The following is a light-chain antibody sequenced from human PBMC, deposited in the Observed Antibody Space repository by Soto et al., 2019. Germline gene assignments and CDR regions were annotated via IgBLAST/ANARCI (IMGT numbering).Light chain of an antibody. J-gene: IGLJ3*02. CDR2: EGT. CDR1: NSDVGSYKF. Sequence: QSVLTQPASVSGSPGQSITISCTGTNSDVGSYKFVSWYQQHPGKAPKLMIYEGTKRPSGVSNRFSGSKSGNTASLTISGLQTEDEADYYCCSYAGSSIWVFGGGTKLTVL. V-gene: IGLV2-23*01. CDR3: CSYAGSSIWV.